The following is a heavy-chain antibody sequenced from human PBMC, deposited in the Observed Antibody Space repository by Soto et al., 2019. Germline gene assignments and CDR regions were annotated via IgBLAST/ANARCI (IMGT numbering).Heavy chain of an antibody. CDR2: ISGYNGNT. J-gene: IGHJ4*02. D-gene: IGHD1-1*01. Sequence: QIHLEQSRIEMKEPGTALQLSCATSGYSFTNYGISWVRQAPGQGLELMGWISGYNGNTKYAQHFHDRVVMTADKFTSNGYLEVGNLRSDDTAVYYCARANTWVTGRVGTHWGQGTKVTVAS. CDR3: ARANTWVTGRVGTH. V-gene: IGHV1-18*01. CDR1: GYSFTNYG.